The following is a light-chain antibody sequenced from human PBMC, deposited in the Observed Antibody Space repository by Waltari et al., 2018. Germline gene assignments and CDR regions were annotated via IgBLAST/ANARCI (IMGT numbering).Light chain of an antibody. CDR1: QSVSRY. CDR3: QQSYSVPYT. CDR2: DAS. Sequence: EIVLTQSPATLSLSPGERATLSCRASQSVSRYLVWYQQKPGQAPRLLIYDASNRATGIPARFSGSGSGTDYTLTIKSLQPDDSATYFCQQSYSVPYTFGQGTNLGV. J-gene: IGKJ2*01. V-gene: IGKV3-11*01.